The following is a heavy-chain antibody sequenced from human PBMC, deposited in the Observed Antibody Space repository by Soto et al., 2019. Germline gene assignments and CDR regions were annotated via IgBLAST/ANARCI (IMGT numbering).Heavy chain of an antibody. J-gene: IGHJ4*02. V-gene: IGHV3-53*01. CDR3: ARGYAAGSSWPIFDY. CDR2: IYSGGNT. D-gene: IGHD6-13*01. CDR1: GFIVSINY. Sequence: GGSLRLSCEASGFIVSINYMSWARQAPGKGQEWVSVIYSGGNTFYADSVRGRFTISRDNSKNTLYLQMNSLRAEGTAVYYCARGYAAGSSWPIFDYWGQGTLVTVSS.